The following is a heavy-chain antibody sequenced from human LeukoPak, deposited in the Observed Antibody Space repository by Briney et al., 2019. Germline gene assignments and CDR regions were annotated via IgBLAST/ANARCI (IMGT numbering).Heavy chain of an antibody. V-gene: IGHV1-46*01. CDR3: ARESEDSSSWYRRGHFDY. D-gene: IGHD6-13*01. CDR2: INPSGGST. J-gene: IGHJ4*02. Sequence: ASVKVSCKASGYTFTSYYMHWVRQAPGQGLEWMGIINPSGGSTSYAQKFQGRVTMTRDTSTSTVYMELSSLRSEDTAVYYCARESEDSSSWYRRGHFDYWGQGTLVTVSS. CDR1: GYTFTSYY.